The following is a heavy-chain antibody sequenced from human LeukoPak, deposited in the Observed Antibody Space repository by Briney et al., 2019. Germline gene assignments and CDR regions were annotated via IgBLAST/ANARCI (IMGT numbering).Heavy chain of an antibody. J-gene: IGHJ4*02. CDR1: GYPFISYG. Sequence: ASVKVSCKASGYPFISYGISWVRQPPGPGLEWMGWISAYNGNTNYAQKLQGRVTMTTDTSTSTAYMELRSLRSDDTAVYYCARERLGYCSGGSCYPLDYWGQGTLVTVSS. V-gene: IGHV1-18*01. D-gene: IGHD2-15*01. CDR3: ARERLGYCSGGSCYPLDY. CDR2: ISAYNGNT.